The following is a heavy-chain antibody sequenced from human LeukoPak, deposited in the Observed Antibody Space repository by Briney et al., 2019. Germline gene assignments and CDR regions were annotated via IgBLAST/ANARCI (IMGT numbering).Heavy chain of an antibody. V-gene: IGHV1-69*13. J-gene: IGHJ6*02. D-gene: IGHD4-17*01. CDR2: IIPIFGTA. CDR1: GGTFNSYA. CDR3: ARAKGGGTTVTTSAGYYYGMDV. Sequence: ASVKVSCKASGGTFNSYAISWVRQAPGQGLEWMGGIIPIFGTAKYAQKFQGRVTITADESTSTAYMELSSLRSEDTAVYYCARAKGGGTTVTTSAGYYYGMDVWGQGTTVTVSS.